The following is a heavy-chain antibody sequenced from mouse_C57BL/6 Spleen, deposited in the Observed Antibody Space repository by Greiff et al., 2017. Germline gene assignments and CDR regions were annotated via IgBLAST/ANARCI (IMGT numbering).Heavy chain of an antibody. Sequence: QVQLKQPGAELVRPGSSVKLSCKASGYTFTSYWMHWVKQRPIQGLEWIGNIDPSDSETHYNQKFKDKATLTVDKSSSTAYMQLSSLTSEDSAVYYCARYGNYRNYAMDYWGQGTSVTVSS. CDR3: ARYGNYRNYAMDY. V-gene: IGHV1-52*01. CDR1: GYTFTSYW. J-gene: IGHJ4*01. D-gene: IGHD2-1*01. CDR2: IDPSDSET.